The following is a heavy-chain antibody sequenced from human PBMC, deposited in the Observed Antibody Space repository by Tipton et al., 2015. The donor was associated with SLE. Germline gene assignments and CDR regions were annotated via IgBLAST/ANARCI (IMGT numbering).Heavy chain of an antibody. CDR3: ARVPGLERSYYCNYYMDV. V-gene: IGHV4-59*12. D-gene: IGHD1-1*01. J-gene: IGHJ6*03. Sequence: LRLSCSVSGGSISNYYWSWIRQPPGKGLEWIGYINYSGITNYNLSLKSRVTISVDTSKNQFSLRLSSVTAADTAVYYCARVPGLERSYYCNYYMDVWGKGTTVTVSS. CDR2: INYSGIT. CDR1: GGSISNYY.